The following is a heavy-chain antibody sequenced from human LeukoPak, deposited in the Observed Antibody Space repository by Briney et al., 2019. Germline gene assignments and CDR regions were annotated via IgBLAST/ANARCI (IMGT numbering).Heavy chain of an antibody. J-gene: IGHJ3*02. D-gene: IGHD1-26*01. CDR1: GGTFSSYT. CDR3: ATAEGWELGSNYAFDI. V-gene: IGHV1-69*02. Sequence: SVKVSCKASGGTFSSYTISWVRQPPAQGLDWMGRIIPILWIANYAQKFQDRVTITADKSTSTAYMELSSLRSEDTAVYYCATAEGWELGSNYAFDIWGQGTMVTVSS. CDR2: IIPILWIA.